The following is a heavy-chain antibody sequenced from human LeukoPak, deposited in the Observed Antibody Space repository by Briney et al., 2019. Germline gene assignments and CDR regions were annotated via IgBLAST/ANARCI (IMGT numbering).Heavy chain of an antibody. CDR3: ARDKIVGATVLDY. J-gene: IGHJ4*02. CDR2: MKQDGSEE. CDR1: GFTFSTYW. Sequence: SGGSLRLSCAASGFTFSTYWMSWVRQAPGKGLEWVANMKQDGSEEYYVDSVKGRFTISRDNAKNSLYLQMNSLRAEDTAVYYCARDKIVGATVLDYWGQGSLVTVPS. D-gene: IGHD1-26*01. V-gene: IGHV3-7*03.